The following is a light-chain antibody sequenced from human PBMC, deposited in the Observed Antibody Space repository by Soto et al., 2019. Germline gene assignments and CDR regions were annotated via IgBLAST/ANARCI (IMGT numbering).Light chain of an antibody. Sequence: EIVMTQSPATLSVSPGERATLSCRARQSVTSNLAWYQQKPGQTPKLLIYVASTRATGIPARFSGSGSATEFTLTISSLHSEDFAVYYCQEYNVLPLTFGGGTKVEFK. CDR2: VAS. J-gene: IGKJ4*01. CDR1: QSVTSN. CDR3: QEYNVLPLT. V-gene: IGKV3-15*01.